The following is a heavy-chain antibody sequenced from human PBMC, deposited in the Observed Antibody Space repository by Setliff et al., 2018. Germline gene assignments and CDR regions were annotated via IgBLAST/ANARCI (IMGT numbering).Heavy chain of an antibody. CDR2: VYYSGST. CDR1: GGSFSTYY. J-gene: IGHJ4*02. CDR3: ASLRSDYCTSAGCYGYYFEY. V-gene: IGHV4-34*01. D-gene: IGHD2-2*01. Sequence: SETLSLTCAVYGGSFSTYYWIWIRQPPGKGLELIGTVYYSGSTYYLPSLKSRVTISVDMSKNQFSLDLTSVTAAETALYYCASLRSDYCTSAGCYGYYFEYWGRGTLVTVSS.